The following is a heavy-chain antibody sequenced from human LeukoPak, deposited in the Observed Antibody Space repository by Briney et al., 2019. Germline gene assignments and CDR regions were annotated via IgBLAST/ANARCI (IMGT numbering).Heavy chain of an antibody. CDR1: GFTFSDYY. J-gene: IGHJ4*02. CDR3: ARHVTTVTFFDF. CDR2: IYNSGST. D-gene: IGHD4-11*01. V-gene: IGHV4-30-4*01. Sequence: LRLSCAASGFTFSDYYMSWIRQPPGKGLEWIGYIYNSGSTYYNPSLKSRLTISEDTSKNQFSLKLSSVTAADTAVYFCARHVTTVTFFDFWGQGTLVTVSS.